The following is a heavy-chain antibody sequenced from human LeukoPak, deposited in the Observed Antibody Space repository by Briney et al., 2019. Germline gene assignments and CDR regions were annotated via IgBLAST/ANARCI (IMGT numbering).Heavy chain of an antibody. Sequence: GGSLRLSCAASGITLTTNGMHWVRQAPGKGLEWVAFIQNDGSNKFYADSVKGRFTISKDTSINTLYLQMNSLRAEDTAVYYCARDLYSSSWYDYWGQGTLVTVSS. CDR1: GITLTTNG. V-gene: IGHV3-30*02. J-gene: IGHJ4*02. D-gene: IGHD6-13*01. CDR2: IQNDGSNK. CDR3: ARDLYSSSWYDY.